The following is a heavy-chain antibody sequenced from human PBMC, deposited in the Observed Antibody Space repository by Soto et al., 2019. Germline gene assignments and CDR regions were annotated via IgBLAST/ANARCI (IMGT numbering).Heavy chain of an antibody. CDR2: IKSKPSGGTT. CDR3: ATDVPFTMHAFHI. J-gene: IGHJ3*02. D-gene: IGHD3-10*01. CDR1: GFTFSNAW. Sequence: GGSLRLSCAGSGFTFSNAWMNWVRQAPGKGLEWVGRIKSKPSGGTTNYAAPVKGRFTISRDDSKNTLYLQMSSLKTEDTAVYYCATDVPFTMHAFHIWGQGTMVTVSS. V-gene: IGHV3-15*07.